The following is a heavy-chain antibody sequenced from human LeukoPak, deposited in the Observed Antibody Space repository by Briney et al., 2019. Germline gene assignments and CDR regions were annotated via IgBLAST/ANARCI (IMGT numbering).Heavy chain of an antibody. D-gene: IGHD5-24*01. CDR3: ARHPSGRMWLQQGGWFDP. CDR1: GGSISSYY. J-gene: IGHJ5*02. V-gene: IGHV4-39*01. CDR2: MYHNGST. Sequence: PSETLSLTCSVSGGSISSYYWGWIRQPPGKGLEWIGSMYHNGSTYYNPSLKSRVTISVDTSKNQFSLKLTSVTAADTAVYYCARHPSGRMWLQQGGWFDPWGQGTLVTVSS.